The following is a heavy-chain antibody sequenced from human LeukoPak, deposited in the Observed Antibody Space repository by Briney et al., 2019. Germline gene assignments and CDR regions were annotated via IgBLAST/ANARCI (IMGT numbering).Heavy chain of an antibody. J-gene: IGHJ5*02. CDR2: ISSSSSYI. Sequence: GGSLRLSCAASGFTFSSYSMNWVRQAPGKGLEWVSSISSSSSYIYYADSVKGRFTISRDNAKNSLYLQMNSLRAEDTAAYYCARVGVVVITSSWWFDPWGQGTLVTVSS. D-gene: IGHD3-22*01. CDR1: GFTFSSYS. V-gene: IGHV3-21*01. CDR3: ARVGVVVITSSWWFDP.